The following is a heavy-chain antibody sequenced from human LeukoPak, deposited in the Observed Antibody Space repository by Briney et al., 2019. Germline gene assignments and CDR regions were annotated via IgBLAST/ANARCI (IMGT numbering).Heavy chain of an antibody. CDR2: INHNGST. CDR3: ARQPLWFGELPSSFDY. Sequence: PSETLSLTCAVYGGSFSGYYWSWIRQPPGKGLEWIGEINHNGSTNYNPSLKSRVTISVDTSKNQFSLKLSSVTAADTAVYYCARQPLWFGELPSSFDYWGQGTLVTVSS. D-gene: IGHD3-10*01. J-gene: IGHJ4*02. CDR1: GGSFSGYY. V-gene: IGHV4-34*01.